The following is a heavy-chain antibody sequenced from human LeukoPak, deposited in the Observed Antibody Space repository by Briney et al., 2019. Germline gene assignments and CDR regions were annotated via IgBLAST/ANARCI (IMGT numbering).Heavy chain of an antibody. CDR1: GGFVNSDY. V-gene: IGHV4-4*07. CDR3: AGRYRGGSGFDP. CDR2: IYTGGRV. D-gene: IGHD1-14*01. Sequence: SETLSLTCSVAGGFVNSDYWNWIRQSAGKGLESIGHIYTGGRVEYHPSFKSRVTMSIDRSKNQFSLRLTSVTAADTGVYYCAGRYRGGSGFDPWGQGTLVVVSS. J-gene: IGHJ5*02.